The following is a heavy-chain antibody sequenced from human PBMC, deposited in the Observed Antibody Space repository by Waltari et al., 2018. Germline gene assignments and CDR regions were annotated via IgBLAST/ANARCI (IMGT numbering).Heavy chain of an antibody. Sequence: QVQLQESGPGLVRPSQTLSLTCTVSGGSIRSGSVYCTLIRQPAGKGLEWVGHIFTSGSTKYNPSLKSRVSVSLDTSENQFSLRLSSVTAADTAVYYCARDEARYYDIMTGGGYYGLDVWGQGTTVTVSS. CDR3: ARDEARYYDIMTGGGYYGLDV. CDR2: IFTSGST. D-gene: IGHD3-9*01. J-gene: IGHJ6*02. V-gene: IGHV4-61*02. CDR1: GGSIRSGSVY.